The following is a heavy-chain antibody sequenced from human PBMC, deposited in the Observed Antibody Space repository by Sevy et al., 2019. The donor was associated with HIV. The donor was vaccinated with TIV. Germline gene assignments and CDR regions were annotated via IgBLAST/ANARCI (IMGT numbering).Heavy chain of an antibody. J-gene: IGHJ3*02. CDR1: GFTFSSYS. V-gene: IGHV3-48*02. CDR2: IKSSSTTI. D-gene: IGHD1-26*01. Sequence: GGSLRLSCTASGFTFSSYSMNWVRQAPGKGLEWVSYIKSSSTTINYADSVKGRLTISRDNAKNSLYLQMNSLRDEDTAVYYCARDVVGAALDAFDIWGQGTMVTVSS. CDR3: ARDVVGAALDAFDI.